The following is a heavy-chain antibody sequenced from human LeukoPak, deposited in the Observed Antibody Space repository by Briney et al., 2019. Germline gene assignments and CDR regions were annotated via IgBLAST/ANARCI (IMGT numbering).Heavy chain of an antibody. Sequence: TGGSLRLSCAASGFTFSSYGMHWVRQAPGKGLEWVAFIRYDGSNKNYADSVKGRFTISRDNSKNTLYLQMNSLRAEDTAVYYCAKVSVGDPIWGQGTMVTVSS. CDR2: IRYDGSNK. J-gene: IGHJ3*02. V-gene: IGHV3-30*02. CDR3: AKVSVGDPI. CDR1: GFTFSSYG. D-gene: IGHD3-10*01.